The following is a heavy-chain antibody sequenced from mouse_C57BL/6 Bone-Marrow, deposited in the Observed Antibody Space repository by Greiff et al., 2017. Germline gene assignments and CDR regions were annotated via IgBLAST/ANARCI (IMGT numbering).Heavy chain of an antibody. CDR1: GFTFSDYG. V-gene: IGHV5-15*01. CDR2: ISNLAYSI. J-gene: IGHJ4*01. D-gene: IGHD4-1*01. CDR3: ARRAANWGGAMDY. Sequence: EVQVVESGGGLVQPGGSLKLSCAASGFTFSDYGMAWVRQAPRKGPEWVAFISNLAYSIYYADTVTGRFTISRENAKNTLYLEMSSLRSEDTAMYYCARRAANWGGAMDYWGQGTSVTVSS.